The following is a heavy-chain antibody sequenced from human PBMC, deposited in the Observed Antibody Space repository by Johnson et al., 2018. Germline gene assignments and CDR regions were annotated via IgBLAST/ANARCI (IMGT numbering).Heavy chain of an antibody. CDR2: ISYDGSNK. CDR3: AKGDPYRSGQADDAFDI. Sequence: QVQLVQSGGGVVQXGKSLRLSCAASGFTFRNYAMHWVRQAPGKGLEWVAVISYDGSNKYYADSVKGRFTISRDNSKNTLYLQMNSLRAEDTAVYYCAKGDPYRSGQADDAFDIWGQGKMVTVSS. CDR1: GFTFRNYA. V-gene: IGHV3-30*04. J-gene: IGHJ3*02. D-gene: IGHD6-19*01.